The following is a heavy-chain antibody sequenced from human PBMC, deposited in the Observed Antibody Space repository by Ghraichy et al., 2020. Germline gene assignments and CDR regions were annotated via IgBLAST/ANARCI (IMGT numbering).Heavy chain of an antibody. Sequence: SETLSLTCAVYGGSFSGYYWSWIRQPPGKGLEWIGEINHSGSTNYNPSLKSRVTISVDTSKNQFSLKLSSVTAADTAVYYCARQRGWLLQYYFDYWGQGTLVTVSS. J-gene: IGHJ4*02. D-gene: IGHD3-22*01. CDR2: INHSGST. CDR1: GGSFSGYY. V-gene: IGHV4-34*01. CDR3: ARQRGWLLQYYFDY.